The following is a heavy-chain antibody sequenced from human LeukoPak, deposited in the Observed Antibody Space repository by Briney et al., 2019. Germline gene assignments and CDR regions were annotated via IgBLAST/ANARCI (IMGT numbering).Heavy chain of an antibody. CDR2: ISSSGGST. V-gene: IGHV3-23*01. CDR3: ASLVGGGSYDAFDI. Sequence: GGSLRLSCAASGFTFSNYGMSWVRQAPGKGLEWVSGISSSGGSTYYADSVKGRFTISRDNAKNSLYLQMNSLRAEDTAVYYCASLVGGGSYDAFDIWGQGTMVTVSS. CDR1: GFTFSNYG. J-gene: IGHJ3*02. D-gene: IGHD2-15*01.